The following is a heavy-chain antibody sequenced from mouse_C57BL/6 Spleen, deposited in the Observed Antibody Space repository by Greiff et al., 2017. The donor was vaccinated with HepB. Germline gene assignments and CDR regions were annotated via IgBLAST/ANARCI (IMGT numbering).Heavy chain of an antibody. Sequence: EVQGVESGGGLVQPGGSLKLSCAASGFTFSDYYMYWVRQTPEKRLEWVAYISNGGGSTYYPDTVKGRFTISRDNAKNTLYLQMSRLKSEDTAMYYCARLKYSNWYFDVWGTGTTVTVSS. CDR3: ARLKYSNWYFDV. V-gene: IGHV5-12*01. CDR1: GFTFSDYY. J-gene: IGHJ1*03. D-gene: IGHD2-5*01. CDR2: ISNGGGST.